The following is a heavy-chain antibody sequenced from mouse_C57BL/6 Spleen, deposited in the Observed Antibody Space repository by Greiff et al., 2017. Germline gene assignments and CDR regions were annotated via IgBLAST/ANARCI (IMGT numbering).Heavy chain of an antibody. CDR1: GYTFTSYW. V-gene: IGHV1-69*01. D-gene: IGHD4-1*01. CDR3: ARCTGHYYAMDY. Sequence: QVQLQQPGAELVLPGASVKLSCKASGYTFTSYWMHWVKQRPGQGLEWIGEIDPSDSYTNYNQKFKGKSTMTVDKSSSTAYMQLSSLTSEDAAVYYCARCTGHYYAMDYCGQGTSVTVAT. J-gene: IGHJ4*01. CDR2: IDPSDSYT.